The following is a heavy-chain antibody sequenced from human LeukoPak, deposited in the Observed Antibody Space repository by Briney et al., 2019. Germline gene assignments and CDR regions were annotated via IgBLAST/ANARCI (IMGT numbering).Heavy chain of an antibody. CDR2: ITRGSIYT. V-gene: IGHV3-21*01. D-gene: IGHD1-26*01. CDR3: ARDPYNGSYGDDYYYYMDV. CDR1: GFTFSSYS. Sequence: GGSLRLSCAASGFTFSSYSVNWVRQAPGKGLEWVSSITRGSIYTFYADSVKGRFTISRDNAKNSLSLQMNSLRAEDTAVYYCARDPYNGSYGDDYYYYMDVWGKGTTVTISS. J-gene: IGHJ6*03.